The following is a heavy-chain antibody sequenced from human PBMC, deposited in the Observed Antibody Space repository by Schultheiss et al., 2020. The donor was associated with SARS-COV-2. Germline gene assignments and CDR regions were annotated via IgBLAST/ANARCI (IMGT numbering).Heavy chain of an antibody. CDR2: ISYDGSNK. CDR1: GFTFSSYA. Sequence: GESLKISCAASGFTFSSYAMYWVRQAPGKGLEWVAVISYDGSNKYYGDSVKGRFTISRDNSKNTLYVQMNSLRAEDTAVYYCARDFRNQLLYRTQRAFDIWGQGTMVT. CDR3: ARDFRNQLLYRTQRAFDI. J-gene: IGHJ3*02. D-gene: IGHD2-2*02. V-gene: IGHV3-30*04.